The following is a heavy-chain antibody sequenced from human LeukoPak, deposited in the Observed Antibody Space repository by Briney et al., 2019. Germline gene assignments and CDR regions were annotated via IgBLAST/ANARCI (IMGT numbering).Heavy chain of an antibody. Sequence: GGSLRLSCAASGFTFSSYGMHWVRQASGKGLEWVAVIWYDGSNKYYADSVKGRFTISRDNAKNSLYLQMNSLRAEDTALYYCAKDISGSYYYYGMDVWGQGTTVTVSS. CDR3: AKDISGSYYYYGMDV. J-gene: IGHJ6*02. V-gene: IGHV3-33*03. CDR1: GFTFSSYG. CDR2: IWYDGSNK. D-gene: IGHD1-26*01.